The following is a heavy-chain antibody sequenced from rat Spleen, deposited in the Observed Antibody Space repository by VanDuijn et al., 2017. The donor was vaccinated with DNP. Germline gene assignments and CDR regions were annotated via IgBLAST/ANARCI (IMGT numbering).Heavy chain of an antibody. V-gene: IGHV5-31*01. CDR3: TRQLGLDY. D-gene: IGHD4-6*01. Sequence: EVQLVESGGGPVQPGRSLKLSCVASGFIFSNYWMTWIRQAPGKGLEWIASIINSGGNTYYPESVKGRFTISRDDAKNSLYLQMSSLRSEDTATYYCTRQLGLDYWGQGVMVTVSS. J-gene: IGHJ2*01. CDR2: IINSGGNT. CDR1: GFIFSNYW.